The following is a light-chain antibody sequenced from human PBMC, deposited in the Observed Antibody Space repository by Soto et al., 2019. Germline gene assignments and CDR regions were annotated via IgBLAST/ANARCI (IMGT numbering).Light chain of an antibody. Sequence: EIVLTQSPGTLSLSPGERATLSCRASQSVSSSYLAWYQQKPGQAPRLLIYGTSSRATGIPDRFSGSVSGTDFTLTITRLEPEDFAVYYCHQYGISPPRTFGQGTKVEIK. CDR3: HQYGISPPRT. V-gene: IGKV3-20*01. CDR1: QSVSSSY. CDR2: GTS. J-gene: IGKJ1*01.